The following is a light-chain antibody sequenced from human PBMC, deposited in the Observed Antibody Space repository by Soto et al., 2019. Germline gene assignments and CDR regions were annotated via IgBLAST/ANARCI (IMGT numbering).Light chain of an antibody. CDR2: AAS. CDR1: QGITNF. Sequence: DIQMTQFPSSLSASVGDRVTITCRASQGITNFLAWYQQKPGTAPKLLIYAASTLHSGVPSRFSGSGYGTEFTLNISSLQPEDAATYYCQKYSSAPFTFGPGTKVEIK. V-gene: IGKV1-27*01. CDR3: QKYSSAPFT. J-gene: IGKJ3*01.